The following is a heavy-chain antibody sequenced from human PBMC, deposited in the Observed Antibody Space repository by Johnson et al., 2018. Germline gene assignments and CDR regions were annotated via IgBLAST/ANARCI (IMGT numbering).Heavy chain of an antibody. D-gene: IGHD2-2*02. CDR1: GFTFSSYG. Sequence: QVQLVESGGGVVQXGRSLRLSCAASGFTFSSYGMHWVRQAPGKGLEWVAVISYVGSNKYSADSVTGRFTISRDNPKNTLYLQMNRLRAEDTAGYYSAKNRRQDIVVVPAAIRNYGMDVWGQGTTVTVSS. CDR3: AKNRRQDIVVVPAAIRNYGMDV. CDR2: ISYVGSNK. V-gene: IGHV3-30*18. J-gene: IGHJ6*02.